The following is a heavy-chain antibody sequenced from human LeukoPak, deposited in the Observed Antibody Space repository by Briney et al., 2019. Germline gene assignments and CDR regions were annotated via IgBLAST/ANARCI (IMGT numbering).Heavy chain of an antibody. CDR1: GGSISNYY. Sequence: PSETLSLTCTVSGGSISNYYWGWIRQPPGKGLEWIGIRYYSGSTYYNPSLKSRVTISVDTSKNQFSLKLSSVTAADTAVYYCARWGVPSGSYYIFDYWGQGTLVTVSS. J-gene: IGHJ4*02. CDR3: ARWGVPSGSYYIFDY. CDR2: RYYSGST. V-gene: IGHV4-39*01. D-gene: IGHD3-10*01.